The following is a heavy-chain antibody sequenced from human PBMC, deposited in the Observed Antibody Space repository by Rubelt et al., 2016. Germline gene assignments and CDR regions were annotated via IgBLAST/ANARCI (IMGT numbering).Heavy chain of an antibody. CDR2: IYTSSTT. CDR3: ATRYNGYVPYYFDY. Sequence: QVQLQESGPGLVKPSETLSLTCTVSGGSMNFYYWTWIRQSPERGLEWIGYIYTSSTTNYNPSLRTRVTISVDTSRNQFSLKLNSVTSADTAVYYCATRYNGYVPYYFDYWGQGALVIVSS. J-gene: IGHJ4*02. V-gene: IGHV4-4*08. D-gene: IGHD5-12*01. CDR1: GGSMNFYY.